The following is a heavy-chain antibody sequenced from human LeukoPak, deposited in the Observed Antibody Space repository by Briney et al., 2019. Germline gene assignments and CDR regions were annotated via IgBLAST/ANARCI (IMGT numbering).Heavy chain of an antibody. Sequence: ASVKVSCKASGYTFTSYDINWVRQATGQGLEWMGWMNPNSGNTGYAQKFQGRVTMTRNTSMTTAYMELSSLRSEDTAVYFCARDGTEEGFDYWGQGTLVTVSS. CDR2: MNPNSGNT. D-gene: IGHD3/OR15-3a*01. J-gene: IGHJ4*02. V-gene: IGHV1-8*01. CDR3: ARDGTEEGFDY. CDR1: GYTFTSYD.